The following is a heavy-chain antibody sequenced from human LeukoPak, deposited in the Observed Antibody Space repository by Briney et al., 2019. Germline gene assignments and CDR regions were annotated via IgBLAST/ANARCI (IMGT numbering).Heavy chain of an antibody. D-gene: IGHD3-9*01. CDR3: ARGGRYFGY. Sequence: PGGSLRLSCAASGFTFNSYGMHWVRQAPGKGLEWVALVRSDETTKYYADSVKGRFTISRDNAKNSLYLQMNSLRAEDTAVYYCARGGRYFGYWGQGTLVTVSS. CDR1: GFTFNSYG. CDR2: VRSDETTK. J-gene: IGHJ4*02. V-gene: IGHV3-30*02.